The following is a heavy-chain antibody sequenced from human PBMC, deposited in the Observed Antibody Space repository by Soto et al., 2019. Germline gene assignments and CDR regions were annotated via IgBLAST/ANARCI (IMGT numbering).Heavy chain of an antibody. J-gene: IGHJ6*02. CDR3: AKDRVIVPSSYYYGMDV. V-gene: IGHV3-30*18. CDR2: ISYDGKYK. CDR1: GFTFSKYG. Sequence: PGGSLRLSCEASGFTFSKYGLHWVGQAPGKGLEWVAVISYDGKYKFYADSVKGRFTISRDNSLNTLSLQMKSLRAEDTAIYFCAKDRVIVPSSYYYGMDVWGQGTTVTVSS. D-gene: IGHD2-21*01.